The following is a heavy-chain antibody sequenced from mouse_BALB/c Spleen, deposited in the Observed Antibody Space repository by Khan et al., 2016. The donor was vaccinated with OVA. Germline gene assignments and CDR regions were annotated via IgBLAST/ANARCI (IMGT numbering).Heavy chain of an antibody. V-gene: IGHV3-2*02. CDR1: GYSITSDYA. Sequence: EVQLQESGPGLVKPSQSLSLTCTVTGYSITSDYAWNWIRRFPGNKLEWMGFISYSGNNNYNPSLKSRISITRDTSKNQFFLQLNSVTTEDTATYYCARVYGGDFDYWGQGTTLTVSS. CDR2: ISYSGNN. J-gene: IGHJ2*01. D-gene: IGHD1-1*01. CDR3: ARVYGGDFDY.